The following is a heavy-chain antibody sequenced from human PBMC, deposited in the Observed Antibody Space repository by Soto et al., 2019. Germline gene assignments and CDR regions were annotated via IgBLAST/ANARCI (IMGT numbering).Heavy chain of an antibody. D-gene: IGHD2-2*01. CDR1: GFTFSDSA. CDR2: IRSKANSYAT. Sequence: EVQLVESGGGLVQPGGSLKLSCAASGFTFSDSAMHWVRQASGKGLEWVGRIRSKANSYATAYAASVKGRFTISRDDSKNTAYLQMNSLKTEDTAVYYCTTIPDCSSTSCYAGFDYWGQGTLVTVSS. V-gene: IGHV3-73*01. J-gene: IGHJ4*02. CDR3: TTIPDCSSTSCYAGFDY.